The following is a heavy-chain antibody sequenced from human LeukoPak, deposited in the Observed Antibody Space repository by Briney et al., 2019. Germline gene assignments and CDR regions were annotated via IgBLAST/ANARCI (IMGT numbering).Heavy chain of an antibody. CDR2: INHSGST. D-gene: IGHD2-15*01. CDR1: GGSFSGYY. J-gene: IGHJ6*03. Sequence: SETLSLTCAVYGGSFSGYYWSWIRQPPGKGLEWIGEINHSGSTNYNPSLKSRVTISVDTSKNQFSLKLSSVTAADTAVYYCARHTKNCSGGSCYYYYYYMDVWGKGTTVTISS. CDR3: ARHTKNCSGGSCYYYYYYMDV. V-gene: IGHV4-34*01.